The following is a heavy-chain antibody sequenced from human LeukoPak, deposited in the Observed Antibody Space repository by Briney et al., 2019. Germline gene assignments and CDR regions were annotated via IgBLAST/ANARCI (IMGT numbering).Heavy chain of an antibody. CDR2: ITRSGNKI. CDR1: GFTLSDYF. CDR3: ARDSHIYYDSSGYYGYYFDY. Sequence: GGSLRLSCAASGFTLSDYFMSWIRQAPGRGLEWVSYITRSGNKIYYADSVKGRFTVSRDNAKNSLYLQMNSLRAEDTAVYYCARDSHIYYDSSGYYGYYFDYWGQGTLVTVSS. V-gene: IGHV3-11*04. D-gene: IGHD3-22*01. J-gene: IGHJ4*02.